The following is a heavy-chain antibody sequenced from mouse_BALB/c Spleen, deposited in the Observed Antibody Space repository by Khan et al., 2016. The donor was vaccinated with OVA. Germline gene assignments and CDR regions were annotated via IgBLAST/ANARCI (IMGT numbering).Heavy chain of an antibody. Sequence: EVQLQESGPSLVKPSQTLSLTCSVTGYSITSGYRSWIRQFPGNKLEYIGYMIYSGNTYYNPSLESRISITRHTSMSQYYLQLKSVSTDDTATYYGARSSVGYAVAYWGQGTLVTVSA. CDR3: ARSSVGYAVAY. CDR2: MIYSGNT. J-gene: IGHJ3*01. CDR1: GYSITSGY. D-gene: IGHD2-14*01. V-gene: IGHV3-8*02.